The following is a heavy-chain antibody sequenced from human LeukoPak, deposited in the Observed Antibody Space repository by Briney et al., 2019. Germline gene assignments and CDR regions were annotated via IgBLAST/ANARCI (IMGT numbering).Heavy chain of an antibody. J-gene: IGHJ4*02. V-gene: IGHV3-53*01. Sequence: GGSLRLSCAASGFTFSNYVMSWVRQAPGKGLEWVSVIYSGGSTYYADSVKGRFTISRDNSKNTLYLQMNSLRAEDTAVYYCASPRTIGYTYDYWGQGTLVTVSS. CDR1: GFTFSNYV. D-gene: IGHD3-16*02. CDR3: ASPRTIGYTYDY. CDR2: IYSGGST.